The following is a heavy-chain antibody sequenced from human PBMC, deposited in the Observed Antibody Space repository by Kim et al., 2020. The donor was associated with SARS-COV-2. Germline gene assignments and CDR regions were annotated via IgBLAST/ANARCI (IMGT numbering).Heavy chain of an antibody. V-gene: IGHV5-51*01. J-gene: IGHJ4*01. CDR3: ARFHFSDIRGNY. CDR1: GYSFTDFW. D-gene: IGHD3-22*01. CDR2: VSPAGSIS. Sequence: GESLKISCEGSGYSFTDFWIAWVRHMPGRGLEWMGIVSPAGSISKYSPSFQGQVTISADKSINTAFLQWSSLKASDTANYYCARFHFSDIRGNYW.